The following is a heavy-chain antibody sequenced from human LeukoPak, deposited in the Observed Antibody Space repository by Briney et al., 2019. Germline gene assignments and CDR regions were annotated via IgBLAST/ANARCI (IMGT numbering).Heavy chain of an antibody. D-gene: IGHD1-20*01. CDR3: AKLSPKINWNDAYAFDI. CDR2: ISGSGGST. CDR1: GFTFSSYA. J-gene: IGHJ3*02. V-gene: IGHV3-23*01. Sequence: PGESLRLSCAASGFTFSSYAMSWVRQAPGKGLEWVSAISGSGGSTYYADSVKGRFTISRDNSKNTLYLQMNSLRAEDTAVYYCAKLSPKINWNDAYAFDIWGQGTMVTVSS.